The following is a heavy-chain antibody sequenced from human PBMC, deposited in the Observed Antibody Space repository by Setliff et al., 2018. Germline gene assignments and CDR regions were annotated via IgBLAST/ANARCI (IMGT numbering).Heavy chain of an antibody. J-gene: IGHJ4*02. CDR1: GFTFRSYA. CDR2: IYTGEDTT. CDR3: AKSPVRFGIVIVIPSYFDS. Sequence: GESLKISCAASGFTFRSYAMNWVRQAPGKGLEWVSVIYTGEDTTYYADSVKGRFTVSRDNAKNTLFLQMNDLRAEDTAIYYCAKSPVRFGIVIVIPSYFDSWGPGTLVTVSS. D-gene: IGHD3-16*02. V-gene: IGHV3-23*03.